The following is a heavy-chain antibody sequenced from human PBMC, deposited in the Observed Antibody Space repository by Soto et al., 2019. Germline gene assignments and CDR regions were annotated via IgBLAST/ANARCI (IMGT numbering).Heavy chain of an antibody. CDR1: GFTFSSYA. V-gene: IGHV3-30-3*01. Sequence: QVQLVESGGGVVQPGRSLRLSCAASGFTFSSYAMHWVRQAPGKGLEWVAVISYDGSNKYYADSVKGRFTISRDNSKNTLYPKMNSLRAEDTAVYYCAREGTPTDYYYYDGMDVWGQGTTGNGSS. J-gene: IGHJ6*02. CDR2: ISYDGSNK. CDR3: AREGTPTDYYYYDGMDV. D-gene: IGHD1-7*01.